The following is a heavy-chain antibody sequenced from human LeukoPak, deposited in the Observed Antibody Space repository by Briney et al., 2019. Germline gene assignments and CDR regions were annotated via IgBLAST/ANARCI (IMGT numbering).Heavy chain of an antibody. CDR3: ARLNCYYGMDV. V-gene: IGHV4-39*01. CDR2: IYYSGST. CDR1: GGSISSSSYH. Sequence: SETLSLTCTVSGGSISSSSYHWGWIRQPPGKGLEWIGSIYYSGSTYYNPSLKSRVTVSVDTSKNQFSLKLSSVTAADTAVYYCARLNCYYGMDVWGQGTTVTVSS. J-gene: IGHJ6*02.